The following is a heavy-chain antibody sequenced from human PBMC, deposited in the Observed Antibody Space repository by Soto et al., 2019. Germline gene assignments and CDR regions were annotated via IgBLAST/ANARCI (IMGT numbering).Heavy chain of an antibody. CDR3: VKAVYLLDFDY. CDR2: ISGTGGNT. J-gene: IGHJ4*02. Sequence: PGGSLRLSCAASGFTFSSYAMTWVRQAPGKGLEWVSTISGTGGNTYYADSVKGRFTISRDNSKNTVYLQMNSLRAEDTAVYYCVKAVYLLDFDYWGQGTIVTVYS. V-gene: IGHV3-23*01. CDR1: GFTFSSYA. D-gene: IGHD1-20*01.